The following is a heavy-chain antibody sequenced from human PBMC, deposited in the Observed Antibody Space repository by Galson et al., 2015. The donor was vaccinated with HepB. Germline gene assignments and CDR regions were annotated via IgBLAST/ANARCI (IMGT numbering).Heavy chain of an antibody. CDR3: ARQLAYCVANTCQIFFDY. D-gene: IGHD2-21*01. J-gene: IGHJ4*02. Sequence: CAISGDSVSSNSAAWNWIRQSPSRGLEWLGGTYYRSKWYNSYAVSVKSRITINPDTTKNQFSLQLNSVTPEDTAIYYCARQLAYCVANTCQIFFDYRGQGTLVTVSS. CDR2: TYYRSKWYN. CDR1: GDSVSSNSAA. V-gene: IGHV6-1*01.